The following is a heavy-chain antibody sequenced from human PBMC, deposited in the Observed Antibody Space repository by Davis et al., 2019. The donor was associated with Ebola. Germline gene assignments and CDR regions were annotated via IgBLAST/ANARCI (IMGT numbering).Heavy chain of an antibody. J-gene: IGHJ4*02. CDR3: ARAKSGSPLDFDY. D-gene: IGHD3-10*01. Sequence: GESLKISCAASGFTLSSKYMSRVHQAPGKGLEWIAVIYSGGNSTYYADSVKGRFTISRDDSKNTLYFQMNSLRSEDTAIYYCARAKSGSPLDFDYWGQGTLVTVSS. CDR2: IYSGGNST. V-gene: IGHV3-53*01. CDR1: GFTLSSKY.